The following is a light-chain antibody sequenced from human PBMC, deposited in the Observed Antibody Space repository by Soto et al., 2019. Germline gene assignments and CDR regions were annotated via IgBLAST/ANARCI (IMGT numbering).Light chain of an antibody. CDR2: DGT. CDR3: CSYAPRSTSWV. J-gene: IGLJ3*02. CDR1: GSDVGLYDL. Sequence: QSVLTQPAAVSGSPGQSITISCTGTGSDVGLYDLVSGYQHHPGNAPKLMIYDGTKRSSGVSNRFSGSKSGDTASLTISGLQAEYEAYYYCCSYAPRSTSWVFGGGPNLTVL. V-gene: IGLV2-23*01.